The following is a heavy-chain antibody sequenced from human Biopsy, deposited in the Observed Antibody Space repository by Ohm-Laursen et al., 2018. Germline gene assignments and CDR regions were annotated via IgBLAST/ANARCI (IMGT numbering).Heavy chain of an antibody. CDR3: ARVFCASTTCYGFLDN. CDR1: GYTFASYD. CDR2: ISPYNDKT. D-gene: IGHD2/OR15-2a*01. Sequence: SVSASCKASGYTFASYDIRWVRQAPGQGLEWMGWISPYNDKTSYPPKLQDRVTMTADTSTNTAHMELRSLRSDDTAVYYCARVFCASTTCYGFLDNWGQGTVVTVSS. V-gene: IGHV1-18*01. J-gene: IGHJ4*02.